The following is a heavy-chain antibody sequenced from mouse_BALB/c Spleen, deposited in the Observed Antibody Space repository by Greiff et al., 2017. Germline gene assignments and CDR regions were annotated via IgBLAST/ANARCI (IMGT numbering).Heavy chain of an antibody. V-gene: IGHV7-3*02. CDR1: GFTFTDYY. D-gene: IGHD2-1*01. Sequence: EVKLVESGGGLVQPGGSLRLSCATSGFTFTDYYMSWVRQPPGKALEWLGFIRNKANGYTTEYSASVKVRFTISRDNSQSILYLQMNTLRAEDSATYYCARDIGNYGNYYYAMDYWGQGTSVTVSS. J-gene: IGHJ4*01. CDR2: IRNKANGYTT. CDR3: ARDIGNYGNYYYAMDY.